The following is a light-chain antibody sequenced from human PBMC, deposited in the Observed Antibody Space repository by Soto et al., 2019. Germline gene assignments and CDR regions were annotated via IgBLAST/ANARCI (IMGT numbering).Light chain of an antibody. CDR2: DVS. J-gene: IGLJ1*01. V-gene: IGLV2-14*03. CDR1: SSDVGAYNY. Sequence: QSVLTQPASVSGSPGQSITISCTGTSSDVGAYNYVSWYQQLPGKAPKLMIYDVSNRPSGVSNRFSGSKSGNTASLTISGLQAEDETDYYCFSYTPFSTSVCETATKVTV. CDR3: FSYTPFSTSV.